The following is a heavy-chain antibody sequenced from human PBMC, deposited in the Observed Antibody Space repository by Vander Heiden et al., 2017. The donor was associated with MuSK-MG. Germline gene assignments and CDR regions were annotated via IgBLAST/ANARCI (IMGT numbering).Heavy chain of an antibody. V-gene: IGHV3-30-3*01. J-gene: IGHJ4*02. Sequence: QVQLVESGGGVVQPGRSLRLSCAASGFTFSSYAMHWVRQAPGKGLEWVAVISYDVSNKYYADSVKGRFTISRDNSKNTLYLQMNSLRTEDTAVYYCARVPGLVSEYYFDYWGQGTLVTVSS. CDR3: ARVPGLVSEYYFDY. CDR2: ISYDVSNK. D-gene: IGHD6-19*01. CDR1: GFTFSSYA.